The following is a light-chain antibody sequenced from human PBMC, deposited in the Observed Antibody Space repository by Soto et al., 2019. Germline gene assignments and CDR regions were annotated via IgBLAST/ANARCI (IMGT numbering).Light chain of an antibody. CDR3: LQHKSLPFT. Sequence: DIQMNQSPSSLSASVGDSVTITCRASQDIGDDLDWFQQKPVKAPKRLIYASAGLPSGAPARFSGSGSGTEFALTISNRYPEDFATYSCLQHKSLPFTFGPGTKVDVK. CDR2: ASA. J-gene: IGKJ3*01. CDR1: QDIGDD. V-gene: IGKV1-17*02.